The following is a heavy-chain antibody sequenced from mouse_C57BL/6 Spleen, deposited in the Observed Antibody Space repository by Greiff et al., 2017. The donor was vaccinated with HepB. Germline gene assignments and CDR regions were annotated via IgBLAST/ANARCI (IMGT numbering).Heavy chain of an antibody. J-gene: IGHJ3*01. V-gene: IGHV5-17*01. Sequence: EVKLMESGGGLVKPGGSLKLSCAASGFTFSDYGMHWVRQAPEKGLEWVAYISSGSSTIYYADTVKGRFTISRDNAKNTLFLQMTSPRSEDTAMYYCASLTWFAYWGQGTLVTVSA. CDR1: GFTFSDYG. CDR3: ASLTWFAY. CDR2: ISSGSSTI.